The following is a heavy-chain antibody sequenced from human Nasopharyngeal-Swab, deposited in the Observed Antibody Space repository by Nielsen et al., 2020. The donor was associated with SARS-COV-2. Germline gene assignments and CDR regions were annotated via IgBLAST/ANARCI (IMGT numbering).Heavy chain of an antibody. CDR2: INTNTGNP. CDR1: GYTFTSYA. J-gene: IGHJ5*02. V-gene: IGHV7-4-1*02. Sequence: ASVKVSCKASGYTFTSYAMNWVRQAPGQGLEWMGWINTNTGNPTYAQGFTGRFVFSLDTSVSTAYLQISSLKTEDTAVYYCARGRYYGSGSYYNWFDPWGQGTLVTVSS. CDR3: ARGRYYGSGSYYNWFDP. D-gene: IGHD3-10*01.